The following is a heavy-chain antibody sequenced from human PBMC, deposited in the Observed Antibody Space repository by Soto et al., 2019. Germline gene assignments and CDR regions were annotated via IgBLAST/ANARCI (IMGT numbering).Heavy chain of an antibody. V-gene: IGHV1-3*01. D-gene: IGHD3-16*01. CDR1: GYTFTSYA. J-gene: IGHJ6*02. Sequence: QVQLVQSGAEVKKPGASVKVSCKASGYTFTSYAMHWVRQAPGQRLEWMGWINAGNGNTKYSQKFQGRVTITRDTSARPAYMELSSLRSEDTAVYYTARYLAPRWGSEYYYGMDVWGQGTTVTVSS. CDR3: ARYLAPRWGSEYYYGMDV. CDR2: INAGNGNT.